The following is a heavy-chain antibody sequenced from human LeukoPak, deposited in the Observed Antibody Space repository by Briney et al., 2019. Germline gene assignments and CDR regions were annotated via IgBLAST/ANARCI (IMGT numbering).Heavy chain of an antibody. Sequence: PSETLSLTCTVSGGSISSYYWSWIRQPPGKGLGWIGYIYYSGSTNYNPSLKSRVTISVDTSKNQFSLKLSSVTAADTAVYYCARGGFDYWGQGTLVTVSS. CDR3: ARGGFDY. CDR1: GGSISSYY. CDR2: IYYSGST. V-gene: IGHV4-59*01. J-gene: IGHJ4*02.